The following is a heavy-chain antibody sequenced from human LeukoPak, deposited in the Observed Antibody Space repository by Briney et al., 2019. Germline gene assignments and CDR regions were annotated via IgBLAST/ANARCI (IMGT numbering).Heavy chain of an antibody. CDR2: INHSGST. D-gene: IGHD3-3*01. Sequence: SETLSLTCTVSGGSISSSSYYWGWIRQPPGKGLEWIGEINHSGSTNYNPSLKSRFTISVDTSKNQFSLKLSSVTAADTAVYYCARGLFEFWSGYPFDYWGQGTLVTVSS. CDR3: ARGLFEFWSGYPFDY. V-gene: IGHV4-39*07. J-gene: IGHJ4*02. CDR1: GGSISSSSYY.